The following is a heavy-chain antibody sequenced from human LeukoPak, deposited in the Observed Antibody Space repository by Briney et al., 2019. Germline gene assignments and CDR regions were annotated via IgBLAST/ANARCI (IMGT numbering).Heavy chain of an antibody. V-gene: IGHV1-8*01. CDR2: MNPNSGNT. CDR3: ARRGSEDYYYYGMDV. D-gene: IGHD2-15*01. Sequence: ASVKVSCKASGYTFTSYDINWVGQATGQGGEWMGWMNPNSGNTGYAQKFQGRVTMTRNTSISTAYMELSSLRSEDTAVYYCARRGSEDYYYYGMDVWGQGTTVTVSS. CDR1: GYTFTSYD. J-gene: IGHJ6*02.